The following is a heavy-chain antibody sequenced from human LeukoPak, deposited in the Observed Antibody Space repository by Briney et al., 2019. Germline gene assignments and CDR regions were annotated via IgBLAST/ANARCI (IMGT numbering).Heavy chain of an antibody. D-gene: IGHD3-16*01. CDR3: ARGGFGGGKPEYVQH. Sequence: PSETLSLTCTVSGDSISSGDYYWSWIRQPPGKGLEWIGYIYHSGITYYNPSLRSRVTISVDRSKNQFSLKLTSVTAADTAVYYCARGGFGGGKPEYVQHWGQGTLVTVSS. CDR2: IYHSGIT. CDR1: GDSISSGDYY. J-gene: IGHJ1*01. V-gene: IGHV4-30-2*01.